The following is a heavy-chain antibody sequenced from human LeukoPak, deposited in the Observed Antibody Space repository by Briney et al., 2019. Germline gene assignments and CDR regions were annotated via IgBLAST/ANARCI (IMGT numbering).Heavy chain of an antibody. Sequence: PGGSLRLSCAASGFTFSSYAMHWVRQAPGKGLEYVSAISSNGGSTYYANSVKGRFTISRDNSKNTLYLQMGSLRAEDMAVYYCARECSSGTYNWFDPWGQGTLVTVSS. D-gene: IGHD2-2*01. CDR2: ISSNGGST. V-gene: IGHV3-64*01. CDR3: ARECSSGTYNWFDP. CDR1: GFTFSSYA. J-gene: IGHJ5*02.